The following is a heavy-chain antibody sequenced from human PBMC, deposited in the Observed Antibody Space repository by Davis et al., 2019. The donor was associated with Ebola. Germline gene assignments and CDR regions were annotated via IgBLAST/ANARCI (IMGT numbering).Heavy chain of an antibody. J-gene: IGHJ5*02. CDR2: ISSSSSTI. Sequence: GGSLRLSCAASGFTFSSYEMNWVRQAPGKGLEWVSYISSSSSTIYYADSVKGRFTISRDNAKNSLYLQMNSLRDEDTAVYYCARIMTTVTTGWFDPWGQGTLVTVSS. V-gene: IGHV3-48*02. CDR3: ARIMTTVTTGWFDP. CDR1: GFTFSSYE. D-gene: IGHD4-17*01.